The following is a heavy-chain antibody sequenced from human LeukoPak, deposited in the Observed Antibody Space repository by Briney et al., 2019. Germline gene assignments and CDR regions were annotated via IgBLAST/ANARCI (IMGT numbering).Heavy chain of an antibody. D-gene: IGHD5-18*01. V-gene: IGHV3-7*05. CDR3: ARDRGYSTFDL. CDR2: MNQDGSEK. Sequence: GGSLRLSCAASGFTFSSYWMAWVRQAPGKGLGWVANMNQDGSEKNYVDSVKGRFTISRDNAKNSLCLQMSSLRAEDTAVYYCARDRGYSTFDLWGQGTMVTVSS. CDR1: GFTFSSYW. J-gene: IGHJ3*01.